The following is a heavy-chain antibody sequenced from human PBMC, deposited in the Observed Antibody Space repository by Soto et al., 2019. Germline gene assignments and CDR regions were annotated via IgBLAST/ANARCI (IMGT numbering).Heavy chain of an antibody. J-gene: IGHJ5*02. V-gene: IGHV1-69*13. CDR2: IIPIFGTA. D-gene: IGHD2-8*01. CDR3: ARGGVVLMVYASDERFDP. Sequence: SVKVSCKASGGTFSSYAISWVRQAPGQGLEWMGGIIPIFGTANYAQKFQGGVTITADESTSTAYMELSSLRSEDTAVYYCARGGVVLMVYASDERFDPWGQGTLVTVSS. CDR1: GGTFSSYA.